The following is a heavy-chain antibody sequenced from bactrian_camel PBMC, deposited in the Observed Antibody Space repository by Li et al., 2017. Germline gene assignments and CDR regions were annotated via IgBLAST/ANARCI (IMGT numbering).Heavy chain of an antibody. CDR3: TGAYESI. Sequence: QVQLVESGGGLVQPGGSLRLSCAASGFTFSSYWMYWVRQAPGKGLEWVSGINSGGGSAYYADSVKGRFTISRDSAKSTLYLQLNSLKTEDTAMYYCTGAYESIWGQGTQVTVS. CDR2: INSGGGSA. CDR1: GFTFSSYW. V-gene: IGHV3S1*01. J-gene: IGHJ4*01. D-gene: IGHD6*01.